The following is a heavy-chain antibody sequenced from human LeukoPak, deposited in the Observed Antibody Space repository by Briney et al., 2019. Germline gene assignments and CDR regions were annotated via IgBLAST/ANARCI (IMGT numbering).Heavy chain of an antibody. D-gene: IGHD3-10*01. Sequence: PSETLSLTCAVYGGSFSGYYWSWIRQPPGKGLEWIGEINHSGSTNYNPPLKSRVTISVDTSKNQFSLKLSSVTAADTAVYYCARHPESAQSPGWGQGTLVTVSS. CDR3: ARHPESAQSPG. CDR1: GGSFSGYY. V-gene: IGHV4-34*01. J-gene: IGHJ4*02. CDR2: INHSGST.